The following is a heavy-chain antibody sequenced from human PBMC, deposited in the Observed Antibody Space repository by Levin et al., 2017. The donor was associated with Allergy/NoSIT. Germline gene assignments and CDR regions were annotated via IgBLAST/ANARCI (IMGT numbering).Heavy chain of an antibody. CDR2: INPNSGGT. V-gene: IGHV1-2*02. Sequence: ASVKVSCKASGYTFTGYYMHWVRQAPGQGLEWMGWINPNSGGTNYAQKFQGRVTMTRDTSISTAYMELSRLRSDDTAVYYCARRAGKLGAFDIWGQGTMVTVSS. CDR1: GYTFTGYY. D-gene: IGHD7-27*01. J-gene: IGHJ3*02. CDR3: ARRAGKLGAFDI.